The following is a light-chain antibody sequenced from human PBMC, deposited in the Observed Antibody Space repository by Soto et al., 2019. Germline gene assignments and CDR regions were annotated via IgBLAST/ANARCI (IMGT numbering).Light chain of an antibody. CDR3: QQYGSSPR. V-gene: IGKV3-20*01. J-gene: IGKJ1*01. CDR2: GAS. Sequence: EIVLTQSPGTLSLSPGVRATLSCRTSQSVSSSYLAWYQQRPGQAPRLLIYGASSRATGIPDRLSGSGSGTDFTLTISRLEPEDFAVYYCQQYGSSPRFGQGTKVEIK. CDR1: QSVSSSY.